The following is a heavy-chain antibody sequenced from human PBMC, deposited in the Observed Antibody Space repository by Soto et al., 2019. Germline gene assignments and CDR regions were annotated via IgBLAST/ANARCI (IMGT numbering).Heavy chain of an antibody. D-gene: IGHD4-4*01. CDR3: ARDGYSRYAFDI. V-gene: IGHV4-39*07. Sequence: TSETLSLTCTVSGGSISSSSYYWGWIRQPPGKGLEWIGYMYHSGSTYYNPSLKSRVTISIDRSKNQFSLKLSSVTAADTAVYYCARDGYSRYAFDIWGQGTMVTVSS. CDR2: MYHSGST. J-gene: IGHJ3*02. CDR1: GGSISSSSYY.